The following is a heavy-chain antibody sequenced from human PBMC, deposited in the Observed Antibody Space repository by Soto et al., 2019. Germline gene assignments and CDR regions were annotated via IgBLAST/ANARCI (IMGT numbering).Heavy chain of an antibody. CDR2: ISAYNGNT. D-gene: IGHD6-13*01. J-gene: IGHJ4*02. CDR3: ARDRALVGFSAAAGVFDY. Sequence: ASVKVSCKASGYTFTSYGISWVRQAPGQGLEWMGWISAYNGNTNYAQKLQGRVTMTTDTSTSTAYMELRSLRPDDTAVYYCARDRALVGFSAAAGVFDYWGQGTLVTVSS. V-gene: IGHV1-18*01. CDR1: GYTFTSYG.